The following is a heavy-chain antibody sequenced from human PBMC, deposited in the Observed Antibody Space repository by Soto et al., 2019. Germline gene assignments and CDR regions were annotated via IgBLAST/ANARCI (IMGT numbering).Heavy chain of an antibody. J-gene: IGHJ6*02. CDR3: ARWLGYCSSTSCYGGMDV. Sequence: PSETLSLTCTVSGGSISSGDYYWSWIRQPPGKGLEWIGYIYYSGSTYYNPSLKSRVTISVDTSKNQFSLKLSSVTAADTAVYYCARWLGYCSSTSCYGGMDVWGQGTTVTVSS. CDR2: IYYSGST. V-gene: IGHV4-30-4*01. D-gene: IGHD2-2*01. CDR1: GGSISSGDYY.